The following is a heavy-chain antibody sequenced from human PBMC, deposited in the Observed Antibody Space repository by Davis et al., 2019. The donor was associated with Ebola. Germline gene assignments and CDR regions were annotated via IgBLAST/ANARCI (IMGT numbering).Heavy chain of an antibody. CDR3: AREDYDFWSGYYGSNNWFDP. J-gene: IGHJ5*02. D-gene: IGHD3-3*01. CDR1: GDSVSTNSAA. Sequence: HSQTLSLTCAISGDSVSTNSAAWNWIRLSPSRGLEWLGRTYYRSKWYNDYAVSVKSRITINPDTSKNQFSLQLNSVTPEDTAVYYCAREDYDFWSGYYGSNNWFDPWGQGTLVTVSS. CDR2: TYYRSKWYN. V-gene: IGHV6-1*01.